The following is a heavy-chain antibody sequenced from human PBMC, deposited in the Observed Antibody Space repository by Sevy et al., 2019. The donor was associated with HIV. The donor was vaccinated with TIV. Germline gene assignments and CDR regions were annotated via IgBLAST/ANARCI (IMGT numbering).Heavy chain of an antibody. J-gene: IGHJ6*02. CDR3: ARDGPGYYDFWSGYLYNYYYYGMDV. D-gene: IGHD3-3*01. V-gene: IGHV4-4*02. Sequence: SETLSLTCAVSGGSISSSNWWSWVRQPPGKGLEWIGEIYHSGSTNYNPSLKSRVTISVDKSKNQFSLKLSSVTAADTAVYYCARDGPGYYDFWSGYLYNYYYYGMDVWSQGTTVTVSS. CDR1: GGSISSSNW. CDR2: IYHSGST.